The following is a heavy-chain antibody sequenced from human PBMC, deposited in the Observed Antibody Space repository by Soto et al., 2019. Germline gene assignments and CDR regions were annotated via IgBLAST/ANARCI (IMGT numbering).Heavy chain of an antibody. J-gene: IGHJ4*02. CDR3: AKDLTSTSRTPEL. Sequence: GGSLRLSCGASGLTFSSYAMSWVRQAPGKGLEWVSAISDSGGSTYYADSMKGRFTISRDNSKNTLYLQMNSLRAEDTAIYYCAKDLTSTSRTPELWGQGTLVTVSS. V-gene: IGHV3-23*01. CDR1: GLTFSSYA. D-gene: IGHD2-2*01. CDR2: ISDSGGST.